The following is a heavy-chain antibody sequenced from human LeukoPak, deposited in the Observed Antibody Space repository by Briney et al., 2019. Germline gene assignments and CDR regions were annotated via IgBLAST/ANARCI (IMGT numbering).Heavy chain of an antibody. CDR1: GFTFSSYA. Sequence: GGSLRLSCAASGFTFSSYAMSWVRQAPGKGLEWVSAISGSGGSTYYADSVKGRFTISRDNSKNTLYLQMNSLRAEDTAVYYCAKWENYDFWSGYPDFDCWGQGTLVTVSS. V-gene: IGHV3-23*01. CDR2: ISGSGGST. J-gene: IGHJ4*02. D-gene: IGHD3-3*01. CDR3: AKWENYDFWSGYPDFDC.